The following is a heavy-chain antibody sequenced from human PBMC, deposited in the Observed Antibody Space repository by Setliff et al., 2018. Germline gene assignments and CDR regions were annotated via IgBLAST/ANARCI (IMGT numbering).Heavy chain of an antibody. CDR2: INHSGST. J-gene: IGHJ6*02. CDR3: ARLGSGYFDWLFNYYGMDV. CDR1: GGSFSTYY. V-gene: IGHV4-34*01. D-gene: IGHD3-9*01. Sequence: SETLSLTCAVYGGSFSTYYWIWIRQPPGKGLEWIGEINHSGSTNYHLSLKSRVTISVDTSKNQFSLKLSSVTAADTAVYYCARLGSGYFDWLFNYYGMDVWGQGTTVTVSS.